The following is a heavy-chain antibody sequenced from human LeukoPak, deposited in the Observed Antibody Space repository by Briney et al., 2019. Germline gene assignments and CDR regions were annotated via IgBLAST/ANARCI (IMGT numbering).Heavy chain of an antibody. D-gene: IGHD6-19*01. Sequence: SETLSLTCAVYGGSFSGYYWSWIRQPAGKGLEWIGRIYTSGSTNYNPSLKSRVTMSVDTSKNQFSLKLSSVTAADTAVYYCARTQYSSGWYYFDYWGQGTLVTVSS. V-gene: IGHV4-59*10. CDR2: IYTSGST. CDR1: GGSFSGYY. J-gene: IGHJ4*02. CDR3: ARTQYSSGWYYFDY.